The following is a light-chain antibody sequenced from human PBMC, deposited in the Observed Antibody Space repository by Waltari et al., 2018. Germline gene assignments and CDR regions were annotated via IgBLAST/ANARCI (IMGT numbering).Light chain of an antibody. Sequence: QSALTQPASVSGSPGQSITISCNGTSSDVGGYNYVSWYQQHLGKAPKLMIYGVSNRPSGVSALCPGSKSGNTASLTIAGLQAEDEADYYCSSYASSTTRVFGSGTKVTVL. CDR2: GVS. CDR3: SSYASSTTRV. CDR1: SSDVGGYNY. J-gene: IGLJ1*01. V-gene: IGLV2-14*01.